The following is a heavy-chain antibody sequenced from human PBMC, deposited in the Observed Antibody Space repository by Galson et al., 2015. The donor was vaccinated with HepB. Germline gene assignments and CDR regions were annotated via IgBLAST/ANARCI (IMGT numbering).Heavy chain of an antibody. CDR2: IIPIFGTA. V-gene: IGHV1-69*13. J-gene: IGHJ6*03. CDR3: ARASSSSGYSYYYYYMDV. CDR1: GGTFSSYA. D-gene: IGHD6-6*01. Sequence: SVKVSCKASGGTFSSYAISWVRQAPGQGLEWMGGIIPIFGTANYAQKFQGRVTITADESTSTAYMELSSLRSEDTAVYYCARASSSSGYSYYYYYMDVWGKGTTVTVSS.